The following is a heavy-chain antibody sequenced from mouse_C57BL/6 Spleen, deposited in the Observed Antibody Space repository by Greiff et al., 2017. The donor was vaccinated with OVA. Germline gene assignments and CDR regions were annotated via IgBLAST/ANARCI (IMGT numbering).Heavy chain of an antibody. Sequence: EVKLMESGGGLVQSGRSLRLSCATSGFTFSDFYMEWVRQAPGKGLEWIAASRNKANDYTTEYSASVKGRFIVSRDTSQSILYLQMNALRAEDTAIYYCARDADSSGYGYFDVWGTGTTVTASS. CDR1: GFTFSDFY. CDR3: ARDADSSGYGYFDV. D-gene: IGHD3-2*02. CDR2: SRNKANDYTT. V-gene: IGHV7-1*01. J-gene: IGHJ1*03.